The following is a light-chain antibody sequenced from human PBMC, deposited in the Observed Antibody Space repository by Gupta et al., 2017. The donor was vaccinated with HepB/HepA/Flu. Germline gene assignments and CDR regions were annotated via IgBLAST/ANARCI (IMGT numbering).Light chain of an antibody. CDR1: QSVNRY. V-gene: IGKV1-39*01. CDR3: QQSDSTPWT. CDR2: AAS. Sequence: DIQMTQSPSSLSASVGDRVTITCRASQSVNRYLYWYQQKPGKAPNLLIYAASSLQSGVPSRFSGSGSGTDFTLTISRLQTEDFATYYCQQSDSTPWTFGQGTKVEIK. J-gene: IGKJ1*01.